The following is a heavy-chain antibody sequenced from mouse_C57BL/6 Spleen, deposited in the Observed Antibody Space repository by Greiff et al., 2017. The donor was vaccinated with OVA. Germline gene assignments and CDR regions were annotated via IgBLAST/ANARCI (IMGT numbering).Heavy chain of an antibody. J-gene: IGHJ2*01. CDR1: GYTFTSYW. CDR2: IDPSDSYT. CDR3: ARRISSYVDY. Sequence: QVQLQQPGAELVRPGTSVKLSCKASGYTFTSYWMHWVKQRPGQGLEWIGMIDPSDSYTNYNQKCKGKATLTVDTSSSTAYMQLSSLTSEDSAVYYCARRISSYVDYWGQGTTLTVAS. D-gene: IGHD1-1*01. V-gene: IGHV1-59*01.